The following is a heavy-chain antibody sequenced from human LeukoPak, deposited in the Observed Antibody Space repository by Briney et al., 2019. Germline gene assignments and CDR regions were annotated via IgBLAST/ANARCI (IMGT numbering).Heavy chain of an antibody. D-gene: IGHD6-6*01. CDR3: ARGRPWSSSDYYYYYMDV. CDR2: IIPTFGTA. Sequence: SVKVSCKASGYTFTGYYMHWVRQAPGQGLEWMGGIIPTFGTANYAQKFQGRVTITADKSTSTAYMELSSLRSEDTAVYYCARGRPWSSSDYYYYYMDVWGKGTTVTVSS. J-gene: IGHJ6*03. CDR1: GYTFTGYY. V-gene: IGHV1-69*06.